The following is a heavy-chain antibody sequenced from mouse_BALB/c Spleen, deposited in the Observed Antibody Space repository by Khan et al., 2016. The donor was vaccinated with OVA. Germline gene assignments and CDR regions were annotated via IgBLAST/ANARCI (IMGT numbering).Heavy chain of an antibody. CDR2: INPKNGGT. CDR3: TRDAGRY. Sequence: IQLVQSGPELVKPGASVKISCETSGYTFPEYTVHWVKQSLGKSLDWIGVINPKNGGTAYNQKFKGKATLTVDKSSSTAYMEFRSLTSEDSAVYSCTRDAGRYWGQGTSVTVAS. V-gene: IGHV1-18*01. D-gene: IGHD3-3*01. J-gene: IGHJ4*01. CDR1: GYTFPEYT.